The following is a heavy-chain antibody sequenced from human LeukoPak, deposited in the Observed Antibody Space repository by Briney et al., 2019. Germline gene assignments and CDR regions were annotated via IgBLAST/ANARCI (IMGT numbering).Heavy chain of an antibody. CDR3: ARVPTGTINYFDY. CDR1: GFTFSNYG. J-gene: IGHJ4*02. Sequence: GGSLRLSCTAFGFTFSNYGMHWVRQAPGKGLEWVAIIWYDGSNKYYADSVKGRFTISRDNSKNTLYLQMNSLRAEDTAVYYCARVPTGTINYFDYWGQGTPVTVSS. CDR2: IWYDGSNK. V-gene: IGHV3-33*01.